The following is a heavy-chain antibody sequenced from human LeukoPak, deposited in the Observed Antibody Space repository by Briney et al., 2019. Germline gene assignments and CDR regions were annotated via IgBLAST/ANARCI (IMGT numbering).Heavy chain of an antibody. CDR1: GFTPSSYW. V-gene: IGHV3-7*01. Sequence: GGSLRLSCAASGFTPSSYWMSWVRQAPGKGLEWVANIKQDGSEKYYVDSVKGRFTISRDNAKNSLYLQMNSLRAEDTAVYYCARDRGSSGWYEFDYWGQGTLVTVSS. CDR2: IKQDGSEK. J-gene: IGHJ4*02. D-gene: IGHD6-19*01. CDR3: ARDRGSSGWYEFDY.